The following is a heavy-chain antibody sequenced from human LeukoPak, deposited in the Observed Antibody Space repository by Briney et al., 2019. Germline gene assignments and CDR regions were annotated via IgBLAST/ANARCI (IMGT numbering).Heavy chain of an antibody. CDR1: GYTFTSYG. CDR3: ATALLSSFGGVILNDAFDI. CDR2: ISAYNGNT. Sequence: GASVKVSCKASGYTFTSYGISWVRQAPGQGLEWMGWISAYNGNTNYAQKLQGRVTMTTDTSTSTAYMELRSLRSDDTAVYYCATALLSSFGGVILNDAFDIWGQGTMVTVSS. D-gene: IGHD3-16*01. J-gene: IGHJ3*02. V-gene: IGHV1-18*01.